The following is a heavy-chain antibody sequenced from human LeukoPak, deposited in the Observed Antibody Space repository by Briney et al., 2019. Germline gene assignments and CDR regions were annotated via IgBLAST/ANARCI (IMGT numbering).Heavy chain of an antibody. CDR2: INHSGST. J-gene: IGHJ6*03. CDR3: ARGGRKNTLYYYMDV. V-gene: IGHV4-39*07. D-gene: IGHD1-26*01. CDR1: GGSISSSSYY. Sequence: PSETLSLTCTVSGGSISSSSYYWSWIRQPPGKGLEWIGEINHSGSTNYNPSLKSRVTISVDTSKNQFSLKLSSVTAADTAVYYCARGGRKNTLYYYMDVWGKGTTVTVSS.